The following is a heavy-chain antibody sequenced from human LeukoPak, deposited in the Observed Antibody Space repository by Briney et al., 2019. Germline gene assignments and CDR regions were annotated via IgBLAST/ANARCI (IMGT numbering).Heavy chain of an antibody. CDR3: ARRVVVVPAAIKGGFDP. CDR2: INHSGST. D-gene: IGHD2-2*01. J-gene: IGHJ5*02. V-gene: IGHV4-34*01. Sequence: PSETLSLTCAVYGGSFSGYYWSWIRQPPGKGLEWIGEINHSGSTNYNPSLKSRVTISVDTSKIQFSLKLSSVTAADTAVYYCARRVVVVPAAIKGGFDPWGQGTLVTVSS. CDR1: GGSFSGYY.